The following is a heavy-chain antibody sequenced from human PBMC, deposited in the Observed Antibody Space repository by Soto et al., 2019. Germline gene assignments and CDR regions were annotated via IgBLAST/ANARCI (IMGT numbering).Heavy chain of an antibody. Sequence: EVQLVESGGGLVQPGGSLRLSRAASGFTFSSYSMNWVRQAPGKGLEWVSYISSSSRTIYYADSVKGRFTISRDNAKNSLYLQLNSLRAEETAVYYCVLRTVPGGDYYGMAGWGQGTTVTASS. D-gene: IGHD4-17*01. CDR2: ISSSSRTI. J-gene: IGHJ6*02. V-gene: IGHV3-48*01. CDR3: VLRTVPGGDYYGMAG. CDR1: GFTFSSYS.